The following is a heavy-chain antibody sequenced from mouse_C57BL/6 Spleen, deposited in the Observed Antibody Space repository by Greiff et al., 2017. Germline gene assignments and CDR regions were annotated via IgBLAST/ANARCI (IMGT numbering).Heavy chain of an antibody. CDR1: GYAFSSYW. CDR3: ARAGCNYFLYFDV. V-gene: IGHV1-80*01. CDR2: IYPGDGDT. J-gene: IGHJ1*03. D-gene: IGHD2-1*01. Sequence: QVQLQQSGAELVKPGASVKISCKASGYAFSSYWMNWVKQRPGKGLEWIGQIYPGDGDTNSNGKFKGKATLTADESSSTAYMQLSSLTSEDSAVYFCARAGCNYFLYFDVWGTGTTVTVSS.